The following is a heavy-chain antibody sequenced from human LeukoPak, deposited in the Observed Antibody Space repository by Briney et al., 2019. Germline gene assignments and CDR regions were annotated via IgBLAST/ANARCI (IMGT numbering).Heavy chain of an antibody. CDR2: IYYSGST. D-gene: IGHD5-24*01. V-gene: IGHV4-31*03. J-gene: IGHJ6*02. CDR3: ARDRVEMATIDYYYGMDV. Sequence: TSQTLSLTCTVSGGSISSGGYYWSWIRQHPGKGLEWIGYIYYSGSTYYNPSLKSRVNISVDTSKNQFSLKLSSVTAADTAVYYCARDRVEMATIDYYYGMDVWGQGTTVTVSS. CDR1: GGSISSGGYY.